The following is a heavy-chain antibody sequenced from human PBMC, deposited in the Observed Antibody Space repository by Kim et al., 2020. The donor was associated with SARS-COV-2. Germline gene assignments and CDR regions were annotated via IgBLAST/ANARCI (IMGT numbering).Heavy chain of an antibody. CDR2: ISSSGSDI. V-gene: IGHV3-21*01. J-gene: IGHJ4*02. Sequence: GGSLRLSCVASGFTFSSYSMNWVRQAPGKGLEWVASISSSGSDIYYADSVKGRFTISRDNAKNSLYLQMNSLRAEDTAVYYCARGDSCGLKYYYWGQ. CDR3: ARGDSCGLKYYY. D-gene: IGHD5-18*01. CDR1: GFTFSSYS.